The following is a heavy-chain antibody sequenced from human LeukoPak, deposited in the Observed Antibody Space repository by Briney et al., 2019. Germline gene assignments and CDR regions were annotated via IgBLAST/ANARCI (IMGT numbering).Heavy chain of an antibody. V-gene: IGHV4-59*01. CDR1: GGTISSYY. CDR2: IYYSGST. Sequence: SETLSLTCTVSGGTISSYYWSWIRQPPGKGVEWIGYIYYSGSTNYNPSLKSRVTISVDTSKNQFSLKLSSVTAADTAVYYCARWPCSGGSCYYYYYGMDVWGQGTTVTVSS. J-gene: IGHJ6*02. D-gene: IGHD2-15*01. CDR3: ARWPCSGGSCYYYYYGMDV.